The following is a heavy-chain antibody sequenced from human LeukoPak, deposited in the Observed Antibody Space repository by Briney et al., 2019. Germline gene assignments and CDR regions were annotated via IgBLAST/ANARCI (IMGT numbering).Heavy chain of an antibody. CDR3: ARLPGIDASDI. J-gene: IGHJ3*02. CDR1: GGSISSYY. CDR2: IYYSGST. V-gene: IGHV4-59*08. Sequence: SETLSLTCTVSGGSISSYYWSWIRQPPGKGLEWIGYIYYSGSTNYNPSLKSRVTISVDTSKNQFSLKLSSVTAADTAVYYCARLPGIDASDIWCQGTMVTVSS. D-gene: IGHD3-10*01.